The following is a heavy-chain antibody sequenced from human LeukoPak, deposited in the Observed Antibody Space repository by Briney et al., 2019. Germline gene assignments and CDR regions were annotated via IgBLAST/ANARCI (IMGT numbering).Heavy chain of an antibody. V-gene: IGHV3-23*01. J-gene: IGHJ6*02. Sequence: PGGSLRLSCAASGFTFSSYAMSWVRQAPGKGLEWVSAISGSGGSTYYADSVKGRFTISRDNSKNTLYLQMNSLRAEDTAVYYCANFWSGPYGMDVWGQGTTVTVSS. D-gene: IGHD3-3*01. CDR1: GFTFSSYA. CDR2: ISGSGGST. CDR3: ANFWSGPYGMDV.